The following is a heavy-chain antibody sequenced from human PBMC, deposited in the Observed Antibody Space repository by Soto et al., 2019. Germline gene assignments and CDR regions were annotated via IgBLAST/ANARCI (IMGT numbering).Heavy chain of an antibody. D-gene: IGHD1-26*01. CDR3: AREIGNYWFHENKRYYYYYYGMDD. CDR2: ISYDGSNK. CDR1: GFTFSSYA. J-gene: IGHJ6*02. Sequence: GGSLRISCAASGFTFSSYAMDWVRPAPGKGLEWVAVISYDGSNKYYADSVKGRFTLSRDNSKNTLYLQRNSLRAEDTAVYYCAREIGNYWFHENKRYYYYYYGMDDWGQGTTVTVSS. V-gene: IGHV3-30-3*01.